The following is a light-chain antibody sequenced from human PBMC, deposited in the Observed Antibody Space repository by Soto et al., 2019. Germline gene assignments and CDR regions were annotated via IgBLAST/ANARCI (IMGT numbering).Light chain of an antibody. Sequence: EIVLTQSPGTLSLSPGERATLSCRSSHSVSSNYLAWYQQKPDQAPRLLIYDVSSTATGIPDRFSGSGSGTDFTLTISRLEPVDFAVSYCQQYGLSPTFGQGTKVEIK. CDR1: HSVSSNY. J-gene: IGKJ1*01. V-gene: IGKV3-20*01. CDR2: DVS. CDR3: QQYGLSPT.